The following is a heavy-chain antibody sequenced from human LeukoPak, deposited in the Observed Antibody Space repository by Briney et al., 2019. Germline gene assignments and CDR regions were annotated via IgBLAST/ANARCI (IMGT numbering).Heavy chain of an antibody. V-gene: IGHV1-2*02. Sequence: ASVKVSCKASGDTFTGYYMHWVRQAPGQGLEWMGWINPNSGGTNYAQKFQGRVTMTRDTSISTAYMELSRLRSDDTAVYYCARGQIVVVPAAIAYNYYYYMDVCGKGTTVTVSS. CDR1: GDTFTGYY. CDR3: ARGQIVVVPAAIAYNYYYYMDV. J-gene: IGHJ6*03. D-gene: IGHD2-2*01. CDR2: INPNSGGT.